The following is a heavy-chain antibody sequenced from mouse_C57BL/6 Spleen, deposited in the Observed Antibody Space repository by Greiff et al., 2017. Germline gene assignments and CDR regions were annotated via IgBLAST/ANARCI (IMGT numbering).Heavy chain of an antibody. J-gene: IGHJ3*01. V-gene: IGHV5-4*01. Sequence: DVHLVESGGGLVKPGGSLKLSCAASGFTFSSYAMSWVRQTPEKRLEWVATISDGGSKTYYPDNVKGRVTISRDNAKNNLYLQMSHLKSEDTATYYCARDPTGVATDAYWGQGTLVTVSA. D-gene: IGHD1-1*01. CDR1: GFTFSSYA. CDR2: ISDGGSKT. CDR3: ARDPTGVATDAY.